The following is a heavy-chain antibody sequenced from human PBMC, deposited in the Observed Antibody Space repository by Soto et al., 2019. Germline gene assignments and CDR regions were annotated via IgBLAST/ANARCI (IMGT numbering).Heavy chain of an antibody. CDR2: IYYSGST. CDR1: GGSISSSSYY. D-gene: IGHD6-13*01. CDR3: ARHGIAAAAQVDY. V-gene: IGHV4-39*01. Sequence: PSETLSLTCTVSGGSISSSSYYWGWIRQPPGKGLEWIGSIYYSGSTYYNPSLKSRVTISVDTSKNQFSLKLSSVTAADTAVYYCARHGIAAAAQVDYWGQGTLVTVSS. J-gene: IGHJ4*02.